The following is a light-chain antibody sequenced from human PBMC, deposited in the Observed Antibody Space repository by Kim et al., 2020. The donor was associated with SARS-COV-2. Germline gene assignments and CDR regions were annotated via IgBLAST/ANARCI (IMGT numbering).Light chain of an antibody. J-gene: IGKJ4*01. CDR1: QSVSSSY. CDR3: QQYGSSH. Sequence: EIVLTQSPGTLSLSPGERATLSCRASQSVSSSYLAWYQQKPGQAPRLLIYGASSRATGTPDRFSGSGSGTDFTLTISRLEPEDFAVYYCQQYGSSHFGGGTKVDIK. CDR2: GAS. V-gene: IGKV3-20*01.